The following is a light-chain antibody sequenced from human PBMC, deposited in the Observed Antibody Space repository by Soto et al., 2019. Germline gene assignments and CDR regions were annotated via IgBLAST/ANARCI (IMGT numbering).Light chain of an antibody. CDR1: SGHSSYA. Sequence: QPVLTQSPSASASLGASVKFTCTLSSGHSSYAIAWHQQQPEKGPRFLMKLNSDGSHYKGDGIPDRFSGSSSGAERYLTISSLRSEDEADYYCQTWNTGVVVFGGGTKLTVL. J-gene: IGLJ2*01. V-gene: IGLV4-69*01. CDR3: QTWNTGVVV. CDR2: LNSDGSH.